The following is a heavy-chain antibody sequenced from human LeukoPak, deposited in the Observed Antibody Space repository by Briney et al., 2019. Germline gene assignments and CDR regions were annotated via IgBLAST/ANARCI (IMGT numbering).Heavy chain of an antibody. CDR2: INWNGGST. J-gene: IGHJ4*02. CDR1: GFTFSSYA. CDR3: ARAYLYYYDSSGYSTYYFDY. V-gene: IGHV3-20*04. Sequence: GGSLRLSCAASGFTFSSYAMSWVRQAPGKGLEWVSGINWNGGSTGYADSVKGRFTISRDNAKNSLYLQMNSLRAEDTALYYCARAYLYYYDSSGYSTYYFDYWGQGTLVTVSS. D-gene: IGHD3-22*01.